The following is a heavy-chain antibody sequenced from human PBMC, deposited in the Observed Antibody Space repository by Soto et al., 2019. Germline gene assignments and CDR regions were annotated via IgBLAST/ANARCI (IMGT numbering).Heavy chain of an antibody. J-gene: IGHJ5*02. V-gene: IGHV3-23*01. D-gene: IGHD3-3*01. CDR1: GFTFIIYA. CDR3: AKSVQSTIFGVGTNWFDP. Sequence: PWGSLILSCSASGFTFIIYAMSWVRPAPGKGLEWISAISGSGGSTYYADSVKGRFTISRDNSKNTLYLQMNSLRAEDTAVYYCAKSVQSTIFGVGTNWFDPWGQGTLVTVSS. CDR2: ISGSGGST.